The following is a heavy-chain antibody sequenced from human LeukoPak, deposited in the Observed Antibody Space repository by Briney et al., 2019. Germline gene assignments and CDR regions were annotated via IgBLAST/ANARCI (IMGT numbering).Heavy chain of an antibody. CDR1: GFSLRTHGAA. V-gene: IGHV2-5*02. Sequence: ESGPTLVXPTQTLTLTCTFSGFSLRTHGAAVGWIRQPPGKALEWLALIYWDDGKLHSPSLESRLTITKDTSKNQVVLTMTNTDPVDTATYYCVHAFLSNSYGCHSWGQGTLVTVSS. CDR2: IYWDDGK. CDR3: VHAFLSNSYGCHS. J-gene: IGHJ4*02. D-gene: IGHD3-16*01.